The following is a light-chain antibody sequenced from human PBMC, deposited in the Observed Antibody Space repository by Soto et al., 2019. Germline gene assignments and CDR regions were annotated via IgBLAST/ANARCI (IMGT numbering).Light chain of an antibody. J-gene: IGKJ5*01. CDR1: QSVSSSY. V-gene: IGKV3D-20*02. CDR2: GAS. CDR3: QQRSNWLT. Sequence: EIVLTQSPGTLSLSPGERATLSCSASQSVSSSYLAWYQQKPGQAPSLLIYGASERATGIPARFSGSASGTDFTLTISSLESDDFAIYYCQQRSNWLTFGQGTRLEIK.